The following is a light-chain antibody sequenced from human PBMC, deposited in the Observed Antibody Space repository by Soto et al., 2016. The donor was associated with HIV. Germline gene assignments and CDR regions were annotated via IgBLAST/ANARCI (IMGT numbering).Light chain of an antibody. CDR3: MQHTHWPWS. V-gene: IGKV2-30*02. J-gene: IGKJ1*01. CDR1: QSLVHSNGNTY. Sequence: DVVMTQSPLSLPVTLGQTASISCRSSQSLVHSNGNTYLIWFQQRPGRSPRRLIDRVSNRESGVPDRFSGSGSGTDFTLKVSRVEADDVGVYYCMQHTHWPWSFGQGTKVEIK. CDR2: RVS.